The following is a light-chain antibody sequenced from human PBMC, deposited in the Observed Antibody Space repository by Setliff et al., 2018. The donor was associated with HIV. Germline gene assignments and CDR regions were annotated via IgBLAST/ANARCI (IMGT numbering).Light chain of an antibody. CDR3: SSYTSSNTLV. CDR2: DVT. CDR1: TSDVGGYNY. Sequence: QSVLTQPASVSGSPGQSITISCTGTTSDVGGYNYVSWYQQHPGKAPKLMIYDVTNRPSGISDRFSGSKSANTASLTISGLQADDEADYYCSSYTSSNTLVFGGGTKVTVL. J-gene: IGLJ2*01. V-gene: IGLV2-14*03.